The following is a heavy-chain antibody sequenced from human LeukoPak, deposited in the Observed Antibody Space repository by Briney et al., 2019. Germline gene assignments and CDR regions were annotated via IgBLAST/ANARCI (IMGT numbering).Heavy chain of an antibody. Sequence: AAVKVSCKASGGSFSSYAISWVRQAPGQGLEWMGGILPILNTANYAQKFQGRVTITADESTTTASMELSSLRSEDTAVYYCARDSGYKETVTGDDAFDIWGQGTMFTVSS. CDR1: GGSFSSYA. D-gene: IGHD7-27*01. CDR3: ARDSGYKETVTGDDAFDI. J-gene: IGHJ3*02. V-gene: IGHV1-69*13. CDR2: ILPILNTA.